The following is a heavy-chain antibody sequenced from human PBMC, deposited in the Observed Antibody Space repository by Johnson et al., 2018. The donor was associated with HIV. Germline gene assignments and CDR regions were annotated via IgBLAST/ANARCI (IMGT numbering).Heavy chain of an antibody. V-gene: IGHV3-30*03. CDR1: GFTFSSYG. CDR3: PVDTEAFDI. Sequence: VQLVESGGGVVQPGRSLRLSCAASGFTFSSYGMHWVRQAPGKGLEWVAVISYDGTNKYYADSVKGRFTISRDNSKNTLYLQMNSLRAEDTGVYYCPVDTEAFDIWGQG. D-gene: IGHD1-14*01. J-gene: IGHJ3*02. CDR2: ISYDGTNK.